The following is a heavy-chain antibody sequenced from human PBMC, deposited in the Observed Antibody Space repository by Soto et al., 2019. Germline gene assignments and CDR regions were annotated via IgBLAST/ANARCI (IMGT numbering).Heavy chain of an antibody. V-gene: IGHV3-23*01. CDR2: ISGSGGST. CDR1: VFTFSIYA. CDR3: AKEAGYSSGWYPS. Sequence: PRGSLLLCCASSVFTFSIYAMSWVRQAPGKGLEWVSAISGSGGSTYYADSVKGRFTISIDNSKNTLYLQMSSLRAEDTAVYYCAKEAGYSSGWYPSWGQGTLVTV. J-gene: IGHJ4*02. D-gene: IGHD6-19*01.